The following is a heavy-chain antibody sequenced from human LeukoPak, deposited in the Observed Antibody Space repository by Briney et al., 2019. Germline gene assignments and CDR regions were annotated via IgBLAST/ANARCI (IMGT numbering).Heavy chain of an antibody. J-gene: IGHJ3*01. CDR1: GGYISTYY. CDR2: ISYSGTT. D-gene: IGHD6-19*01. CDR3: ARAFSAWPHAFDV. V-gene: IGHV4-59*13. Sequence: SETLSLTCTVSGGYISTYYWGWVRQTPGQGLAWVGYISYSGTTTYSPSLQSRVTISLDTSENQFSLRLNSLTAADTAVYYCARAFSAWPHAFDVWGHGTMVTVSS.